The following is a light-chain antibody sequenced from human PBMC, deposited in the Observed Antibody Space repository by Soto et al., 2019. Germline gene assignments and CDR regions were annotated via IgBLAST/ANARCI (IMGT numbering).Light chain of an antibody. CDR1: QSVSSF. CDR2: DAS. V-gene: IGKV3-11*01. Sequence: EIVLTPSPATLSLSPVERATLSCRASQSVSSFLAWYQQKPGQAPRLLIFDASTRATGIPARFSGSGSGTDFTLTISSLEPEDFAVYYCQQRSNWPSITFGQGTKVDIK. J-gene: IGKJ1*01. CDR3: QQRSNWPSIT.